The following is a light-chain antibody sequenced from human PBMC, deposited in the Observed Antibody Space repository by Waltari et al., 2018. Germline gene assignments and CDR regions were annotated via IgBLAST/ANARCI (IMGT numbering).Light chain of an antibody. CDR3: CAYAGSDFMV. CDR2: DVS. Sequence: QSALTQPRSVSGSPGQSVTISCTGTSSDVGGHDYVSWYQQYPGKGPKLMFYDVSKRPSGVPYRFAASKSGNTASLTISGLQPEDEADYYCCAYAGSDFMVFGGGTRLTVL. CDR1: SSDVGGHDY. V-gene: IGLV2-11*01. J-gene: IGLJ3*02.